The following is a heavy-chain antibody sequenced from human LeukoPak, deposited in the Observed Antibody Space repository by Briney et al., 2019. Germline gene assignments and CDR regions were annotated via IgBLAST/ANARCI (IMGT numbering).Heavy chain of an antibody. CDR1: GFTFSSYG. J-gene: IGHJ4*02. Sequence: GGSLRLSCAASGFTFSSYGMHWVRQAPGKGLEWVAVIWYDGSNKYYADSVKGRFTISRDNSKNTLYLQMNSPRAEDTAVYYCARDSSSGRIDYWGQGTLVTVSS. CDR3: ARDSSSGRIDY. V-gene: IGHV3-33*01. CDR2: IWYDGSNK. D-gene: IGHD6-13*01.